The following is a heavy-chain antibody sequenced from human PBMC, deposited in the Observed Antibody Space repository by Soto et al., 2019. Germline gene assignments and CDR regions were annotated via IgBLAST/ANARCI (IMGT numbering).Heavy chain of an antibody. CDR3: GYYPRRPQHPSDH. D-gene: IGHD3-22*01. CDR2: ISGSGGST. V-gene: IGHV3-23*01. J-gene: IGHJ1*01. CDR1: GFTFSSDA. Sequence: HPGGSLRLSCAASGFTFSSDAMSWVRQAPGKGLEWVSAISGSGGSTYYADSVKGRFTISRDNSKNTLYLQMNSLRAEDTAVYYCGYYPRRPQHPSDHWGKGPLVTVPS.